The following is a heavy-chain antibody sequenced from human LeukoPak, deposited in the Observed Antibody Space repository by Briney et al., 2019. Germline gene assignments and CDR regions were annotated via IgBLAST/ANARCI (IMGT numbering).Heavy chain of an antibody. CDR3: ARVLYYDLDY. CDR2: IYSGGST. D-gene: IGHD3-3*01. Sequence: VRQAXXXXLEWVSVIYSGGSTYYADSVKGRFTISRHNSKNTLYLQMNSLRAEDTAVYYCARVLYYDLDYWGQGTLVTVSS. V-gene: IGHV3-53*04. J-gene: IGHJ4*02.